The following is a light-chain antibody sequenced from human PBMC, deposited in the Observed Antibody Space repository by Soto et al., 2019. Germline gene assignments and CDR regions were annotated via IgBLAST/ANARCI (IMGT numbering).Light chain of an antibody. CDR2: ATS. V-gene: IGKV1-39*01. CDR1: RNVSIY. CDR3: QQSYKMPS. Sequence: EIPLTQSPSSLAASVGDRLTLTCRASRNVSIYLNWYQHKPGKGATLLIHATSNLQIGVPSRFSGSGSGTEFTLTISSLEPEDFGTCYCQQSYKMPSFGQGTRLVIK. J-gene: IGKJ5*01.